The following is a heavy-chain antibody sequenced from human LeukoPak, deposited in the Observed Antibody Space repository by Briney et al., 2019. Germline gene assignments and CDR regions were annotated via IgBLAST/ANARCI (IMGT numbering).Heavy chain of an antibody. CDR1: GGSISSSSYY. Sequence: SETLSLTCTVSGGSISSSSYYWGWIRQPPGKALEWIGSIYYSGSTYCNPSLKSRVTISVDTSKNQFSLKLSSVTAADTAVYYCAVFSGSYYPFDYWGQGTLVTVSS. D-gene: IGHD1-26*01. J-gene: IGHJ4*02. CDR3: AVFSGSYYPFDY. CDR2: IYYSGST. V-gene: IGHV4-39*07.